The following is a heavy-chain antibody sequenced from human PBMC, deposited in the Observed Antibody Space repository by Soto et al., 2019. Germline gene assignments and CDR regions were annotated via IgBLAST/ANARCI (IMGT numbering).Heavy chain of an antibody. V-gene: IGHV6-1*01. Sequence: SQTLSLTCAISGDSVSANNAAWNWIRQSPSRGLEWLGRTYFRSKWNYDYAESVKSRLTITPDTTNNQISLQLNSVIPEDAAVYYCVSQPLANLALYGMDVWGQGTTVTVSS. CDR1: GDSVSANNAA. D-gene: IGHD6-6*01. CDR3: VSQPLANLALYGMDV. CDR2: TYFRSKWNY. J-gene: IGHJ6*02.